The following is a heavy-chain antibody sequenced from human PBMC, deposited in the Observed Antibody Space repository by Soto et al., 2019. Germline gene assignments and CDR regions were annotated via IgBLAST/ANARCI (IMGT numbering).Heavy chain of an antibody. D-gene: IGHD4-17*01. CDR2: ISAYNGNT. V-gene: IGHV1-18*01. CDR3: ASARVGMMTTVTPPDY. Sequence: QVPLVQSGAEVKKPGASVKVSCKASGYTFTSYGISWVRQAPGQGLEWMGWISAYNGNTNYAQKLQGRVTMTTDTSTSTAYMELRSLRSDDTAVYYCASARVGMMTTVTPPDYRGQGTLVTVSS. J-gene: IGHJ4*02. CDR1: GYTFTSYG.